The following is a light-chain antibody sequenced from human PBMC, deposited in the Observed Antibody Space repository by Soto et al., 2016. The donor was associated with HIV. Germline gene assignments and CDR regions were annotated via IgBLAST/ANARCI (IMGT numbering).Light chain of an antibody. CDR3: QQTDSFPFT. CDR1: QAINSR. J-gene: IGKJ3*01. V-gene: IGKV1-12*01. Sequence: DIQMTQSPSSVSASVGDRVTITCRASQAINSRLAWYQQNPGKAPEVLITATYTLQDGVPSRFSGSASGGTGTDFTPTIDSLQPEDFATYYCQQTDSFPFTFGPGTKVNV. CDR2: ATY.